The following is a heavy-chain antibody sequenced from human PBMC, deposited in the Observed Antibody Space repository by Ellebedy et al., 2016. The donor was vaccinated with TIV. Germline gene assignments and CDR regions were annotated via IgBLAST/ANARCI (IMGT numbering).Heavy chain of an antibody. J-gene: IGHJ3*02. V-gene: IGHV1-46*01. CDR1: GYRFINYH. CDR3: ARGKI. Sequence: ASVKVSCKASGYRFINYHIHWVRQAPGQGLEWMGIINPSGGSTSYAQKFEGRVTMTSDTSTSTVYMELNSLRSDDTAVYYCARGKIWGQGTLVSVSS. CDR2: INPSGGST.